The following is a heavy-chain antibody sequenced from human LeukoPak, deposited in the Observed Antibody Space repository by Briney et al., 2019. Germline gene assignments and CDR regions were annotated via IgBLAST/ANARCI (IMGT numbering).Heavy chain of an antibody. CDR2: IYASGST. V-gene: IGHV4-61*02. Sequence: SETLSLTCTVSGYSISSGYYWSWIRQPAGKGLEWIGRIYASGSTNYNPSLKSRVTISLDTSKNQFSLKLSSVTAADTAVYYCARGSSYGYIFDPWGQGTLVTVSS. D-gene: IGHD5-18*01. CDR1: GYSISSGYY. J-gene: IGHJ5*02. CDR3: ARGSSYGYIFDP.